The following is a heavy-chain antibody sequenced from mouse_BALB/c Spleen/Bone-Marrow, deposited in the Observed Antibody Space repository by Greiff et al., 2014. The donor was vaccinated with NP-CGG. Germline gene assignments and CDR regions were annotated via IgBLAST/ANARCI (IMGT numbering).Heavy chain of an antibody. CDR2: INPYNGVI. D-gene: IGHD3-1*01. J-gene: IGHJ4*01. V-gene: IGHV1-31*01. CDR3: ARNGPYAMDY. CDR1: GYSFTGYY. Sequence: DVKLQESGPELVKPGASVKISCKASGYSFTGYYMHWVKQSHVKSLEWIGRINPYNGVISYNQNFKDKASLTVDKSSSTAYMERHSLTSEDSAVYYCARNGPYAMDYWGQGTSVTVSS.